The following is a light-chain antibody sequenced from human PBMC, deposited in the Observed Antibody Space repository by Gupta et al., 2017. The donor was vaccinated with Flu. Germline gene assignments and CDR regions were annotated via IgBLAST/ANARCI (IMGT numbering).Light chain of an antibody. J-gene: IGLJ1*01. V-gene: IGLV1-44*01. Sequence: HSVLTQPPSASGTPGQRFTVSCSRSSSNIGSNAVNWYQQLPGTAPKLLIYGNNQRPSGVPDRFSGSKSGTSASLAISGLQSEAEAEYYCAAWDDSLNGYVFGTGTKVTVL. CDR3: AAWDDSLNGYV. CDR2: GNN. CDR1: SSNIGSNA.